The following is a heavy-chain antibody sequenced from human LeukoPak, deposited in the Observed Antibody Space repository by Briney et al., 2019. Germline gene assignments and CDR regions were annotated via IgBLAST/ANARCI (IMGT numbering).Heavy chain of an antibody. Sequence: ASVKVSCKASGYTFTSYGISWVRQAPGQGLEWMGWISAYNGNTNYAQKLQGRVTMTTDTSTSTAYMELSSLRSEDTAVYYCARGNDFWSGYASYWDYWGQGTLVTVSS. J-gene: IGHJ4*02. CDR1: GYTFTSYG. CDR3: ARGNDFWSGYASYWDY. D-gene: IGHD3-3*01. V-gene: IGHV1-18*01. CDR2: ISAYNGNT.